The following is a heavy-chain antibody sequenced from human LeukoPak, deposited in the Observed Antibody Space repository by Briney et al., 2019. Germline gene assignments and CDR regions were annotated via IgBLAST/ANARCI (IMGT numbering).Heavy chain of an antibody. D-gene: IGHD4-23*01. CDR3: ARHSLTGRWYPFDI. CDR1: GYSFTSYW. CDR2: IYPGDSDT. J-gene: IGHJ3*02. Sequence: GESLKISWKGSGYSFTSYWIGWGGQMPGKGLEGMGIIYPGDSDTRYSPSFQGQGTISADKSINTAYLQGSSLKASDTAMYYCARHSLTGRWYPFDIWGQGTMVTVSS. V-gene: IGHV5-51*01.